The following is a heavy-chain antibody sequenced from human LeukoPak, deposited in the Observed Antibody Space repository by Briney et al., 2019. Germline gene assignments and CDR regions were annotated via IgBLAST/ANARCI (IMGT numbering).Heavy chain of an antibody. D-gene: IGHD1-14*01. V-gene: IGHV3-30-3*01. J-gene: IGHJ5*02. CDR3: ARNNLPDNWFDP. Sequence: GGSLRLSCAASGFTFSTYAMHWVRQTPGKGLEWVAITSYDGSDEHYTDSVKGRFTISRDNSMNTLYLQMNSLRSEDTAVYYCARNNLPDNWFDPWGQGTLVTVSS. CDR2: TSYDGSDE. CDR1: GFTFSTYA.